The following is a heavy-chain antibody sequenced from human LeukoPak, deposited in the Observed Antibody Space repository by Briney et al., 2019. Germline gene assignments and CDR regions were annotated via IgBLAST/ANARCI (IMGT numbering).Heavy chain of an antibody. CDR3: ARHPSPDYYGSGSLDY. Sequence: SETLSLTCAVYGGSFSGYYWSWIRQPPGKGLEWIGEINHSGSTNYNPSLKSRVTISVDTSKNQFSLKLSSVTAADTAVYYCARHPSPDYYGSGSLDYWGQGTLVTVSS. CDR2: INHSGST. CDR1: GGSFSGYY. D-gene: IGHD3-10*01. J-gene: IGHJ4*02. V-gene: IGHV4-34*01.